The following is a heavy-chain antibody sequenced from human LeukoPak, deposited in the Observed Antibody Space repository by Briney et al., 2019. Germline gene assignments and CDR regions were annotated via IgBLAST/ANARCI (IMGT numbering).Heavy chain of an antibody. CDR3: ARDLAWDAFDI. V-gene: IGHV3-7*01. CDR2: IKQDGSEK. Sequence: GGSLRLSCAASGFTFSNYWMNWVRQAPGKGLEWVANIKQDGSEKYYVDSVKGRFTISRDNAKNSLYLQMNSLRAEDTAVYYCARDLAWDAFDIWGQGTMVTVSS. CDR1: GFTFSNYW. J-gene: IGHJ3*02.